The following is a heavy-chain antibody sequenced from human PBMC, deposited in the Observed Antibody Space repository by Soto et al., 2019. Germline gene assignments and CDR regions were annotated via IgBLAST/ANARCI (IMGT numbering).Heavy chain of an antibody. V-gene: IGHV1-69*04. Sequence: SVKVSCKASGGTFSSYTISWVRQAPGQGLEWMGRIIPILGIANYAQKFQGRVTITADKSTSTAYMELSSLRSEDTAVYYCARDQGKKYSSSQRGYTYYNYYGMEVWGQGTTVTVSS. CDR2: IIPILGIA. CDR3: ARDQGKKYSSSQRGYTYYNYYGMEV. J-gene: IGHJ6*02. D-gene: IGHD6-6*01. CDR1: GGTFSSYT.